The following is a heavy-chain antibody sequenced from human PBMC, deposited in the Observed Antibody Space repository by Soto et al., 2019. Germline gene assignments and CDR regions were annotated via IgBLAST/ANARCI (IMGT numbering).Heavy chain of an antibody. CDR2: ISSSGSSI. Sequence: EGSLRLSCAASGFTFSSHEMNWVRQAPVKGLEWVSYISSSGSSIYYADSVKGRFTISRDNAKSSVYLQMNSLRAEDTAVYYCARDTWAGGGNLHFDYWGQGTLVTVSS. V-gene: IGHV3-48*03. J-gene: IGHJ4*02. D-gene: IGHD2-21*02. CDR1: GFTFSSHE. CDR3: ARDTWAGGGNLHFDY.